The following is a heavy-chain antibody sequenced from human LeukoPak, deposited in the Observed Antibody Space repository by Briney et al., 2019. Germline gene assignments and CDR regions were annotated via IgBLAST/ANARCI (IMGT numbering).Heavy chain of an antibody. V-gene: IGHV4-34*01. D-gene: IGHD5-24*01. J-gene: IGHJ4*02. CDR2: IDHRGDT. Sequence: PSETLSLTCAVYGGSCSRYYWSWIRQSPGKGLEWIAEIDHRGDTTYNPSVKSRVTISVDTSKNQFSLKVRSLSAADTAVYYCARGATISETGSFDFWGQGTPVTVSS. CDR3: ARGATISETGSFDF. CDR1: GGSCSRYY.